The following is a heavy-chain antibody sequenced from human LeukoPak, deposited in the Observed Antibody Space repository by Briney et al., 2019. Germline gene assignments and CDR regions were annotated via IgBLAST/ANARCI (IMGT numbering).Heavy chain of an antibody. J-gene: IGHJ5*02. D-gene: IGHD3-10*01. CDR3: ARHVGFITMVRGVINNNWFDP. Sequence: SETLSLTCTVSGGSISSSSYYWGWIRQPPGKGLEWIGSIYYSGSTYYNPSLKSRVTISVDTSKNQFSLKLSSVTAADTAVYYCARHVGFITMVRGVINNNWFDPWGQGTLVTVSS. V-gene: IGHV4-39*01. CDR2: IYYSGST. CDR1: GGSISSSSYY.